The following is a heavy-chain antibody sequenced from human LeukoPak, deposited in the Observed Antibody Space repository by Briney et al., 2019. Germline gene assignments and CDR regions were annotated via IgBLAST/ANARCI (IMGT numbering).Heavy chain of an antibody. V-gene: IGHV1-24*01. Sequence: GASVKVSCKVSGYTLTELSMHWVRQAPGKGLEWMGGFDPEDGETIYAQKFQGRVTMTEDTSTDTAYMELSSLRSEDTAVYYCATRVGTGPSPDYYYMDVWGKGTTVTVSS. CDR2: FDPEDGET. D-gene: IGHD4-23*01. J-gene: IGHJ6*03. CDR3: ATRVGTGPSPDYYYMDV. CDR1: GYTLTELS.